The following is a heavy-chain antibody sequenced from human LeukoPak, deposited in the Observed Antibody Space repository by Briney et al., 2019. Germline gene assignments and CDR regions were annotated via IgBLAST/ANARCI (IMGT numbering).Heavy chain of an antibody. CDR1: GGSLSGYY. J-gene: IGHJ4*02. Sequence: PSETLPLTCAVYGGSLSGYYWSWIRQPAGKGLEWIGRIYTSGSTNYNPSLKSRVTMSVDTSKNQFSLKLSSVTAADTAVYYCARSHYDFWSGSRNYFDYWGQGTLVTVSS. D-gene: IGHD3-3*01. CDR2: IYTSGST. CDR3: ARSHYDFWSGSRNYFDY. V-gene: IGHV4-59*10.